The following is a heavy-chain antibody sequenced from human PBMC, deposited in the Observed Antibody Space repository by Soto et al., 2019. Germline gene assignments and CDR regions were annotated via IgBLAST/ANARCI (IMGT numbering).Heavy chain of an antibody. CDR2: ISSSSSYI. Sequence: GGSLRLSCAGSGFAFSNAWINWVRQAPGKGLEWVSSISSSSSYIYYADSVKGRFTISRDNAKNSLYLQMNSLRAEDTAVYYCARDIPLLPDYWGQGTLVTVS. D-gene: IGHD2-15*01. CDR1: GFAFSNAW. J-gene: IGHJ4*02. CDR3: ARDIPLLPDY. V-gene: IGHV3-21*01.